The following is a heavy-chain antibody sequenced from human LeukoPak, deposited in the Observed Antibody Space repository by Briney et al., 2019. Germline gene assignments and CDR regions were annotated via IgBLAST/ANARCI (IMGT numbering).Heavy chain of an antibody. CDR3: ARDPVSVTDAFDI. CDR2: INPNSGGT. J-gene: IGHJ3*02. V-gene: IGHV1-2*06. Sequence: ASVKVSCEASGYTFTGYYMHWVRQAPGQGLEWMGRINPNSGGTNYAQKFQGRVTMTRDTSISTAYMELSRLRSDDTAVYYCARDPVSVTDAFDIWGQGTMVTVFS. CDR1: GYTFTGYY. D-gene: IGHD4-17*01.